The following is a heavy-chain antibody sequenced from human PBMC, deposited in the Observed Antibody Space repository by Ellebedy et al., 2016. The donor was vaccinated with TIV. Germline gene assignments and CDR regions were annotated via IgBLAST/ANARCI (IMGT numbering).Heavy chain of an antibody. CDR2: ISGSGGST. Sequence: GESLKISCAASGFTFSSYAMSWVRQAPGKGLEWVSAISGSGGSTYYADSVKGRFTISRDNSKNTLYLQMNSLRAEDTAVYYCAKDGGLIVALYYFDYWGQGTLVTVSS. CDR1: GFTFSSYA. CDR3: AKDGGLIVALYYFDY. V-gene: IGHV3-23*01. D-gene: IGHD5-12*01. J-gene: IGHJ4*02.